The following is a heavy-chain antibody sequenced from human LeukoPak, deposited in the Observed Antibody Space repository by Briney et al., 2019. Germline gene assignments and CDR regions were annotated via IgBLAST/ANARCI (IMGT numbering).Heavy chain of an antibody. CDR3: ARDRGGSYSAIDY. CDR2: ISSSSSTI. J-gene: IGHJ4*02. CDR1: GFTFSSYS. Sequence: GGSLRLFCASSGFTFSSYSMNWVRQAPGKGLEWVSFISSSSSTIYYADSVKDRFTISRDNAKNSLYLQMNSLRAEDTAVYYCARDRGGSYSAIDYWGQGTLVTVSS. V-gene: IGHV3-48*04. D-gene: IGHD1-26*01.